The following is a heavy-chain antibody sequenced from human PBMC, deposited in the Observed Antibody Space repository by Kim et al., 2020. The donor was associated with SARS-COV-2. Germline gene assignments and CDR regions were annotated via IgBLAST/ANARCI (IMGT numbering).Heavy chain of an antibody. CDR1: GGSFSAYY. D-gene: IGHD6-19*01. CDR2: INHSGST. Sequence: SETLSLTCAVYGGSFSAYYWSWIRQPPGKGLEWIGEINHSGSTNYNPSLKSRVTISVDTYKNQFSLKLSSVTAADTAVYYCARGTRQWLVRGPYYYYMDV. V-gene: IGHV4-34*01. J-gene: IGHJ6*03. CDR3: ARGTRQWLVRGPYYYYMDV.